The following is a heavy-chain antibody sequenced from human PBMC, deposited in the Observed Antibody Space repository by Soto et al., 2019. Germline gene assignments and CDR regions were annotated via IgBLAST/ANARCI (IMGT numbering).Heavy chain of an antibody. CDR1: GYRFTSYG. Sequence: ASVKVSCKASGYRFTSYGISWVRQAPGQGLEWMGWINVYNGNTKYAQKVQGRVTMTTDTSTSTAYMELRSLRSDDTDVYYCARGVGSGSYDDQYNWFDPWGQGTLVTVSS. CDR3: ARGVGSGSYDDQYNWFDP. CDR2: INVYNGNT. V-gene: IGHV1-18*01. D-gene: IGHD3-10*01. J-gene: IGHJ5*02.